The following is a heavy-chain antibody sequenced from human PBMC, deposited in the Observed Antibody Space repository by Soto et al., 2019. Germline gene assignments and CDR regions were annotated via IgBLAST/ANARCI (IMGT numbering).Heavy chain of an antibody. J-gene: IGHJ4*02. D-gene: IGHD2-15*01. CDR3: EKVDYGSGNSY. V-gene: IGHV3-30*02. CDR1: GFAFSSYG. Sequence: GGSLRLSCAASGFAFSSYGMHWVRQAPGKGLEWVAVIWHDGSNKYYADSVKGRFTISRDSSKNTLYLQMNSLRAEDTAVYYCEKVDYGSGNSYWGQGTLVTVSS. CDR2: IWHDGSNK.